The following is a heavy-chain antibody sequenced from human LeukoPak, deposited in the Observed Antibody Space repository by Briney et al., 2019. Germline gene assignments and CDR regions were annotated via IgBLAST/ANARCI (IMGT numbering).Heavy chain of an antibody. D-gene: IGHD3-22*01. CDR1: GFTFSSYW. J-gene: IGHJ4*02. V-gene: IGHV3-74*01. CDR3: ARDGSSGFLG. Sequence: PVGSLRLSCAAPGFTFSSYWMHWFRQAPGKGLVWVSRINRDGSSTSYADSVKGRFTISRDNAKNTLYLQMNSRRAEDTAVYYCARDGSSGFLGWGQGTLVTVSS. CDR2: INRDGSST.